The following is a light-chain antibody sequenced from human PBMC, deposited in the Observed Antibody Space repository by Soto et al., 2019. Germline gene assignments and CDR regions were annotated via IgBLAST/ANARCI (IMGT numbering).Light chain of an antibody. Sequence: EIVLTQSPATLSLSPGERATLSCRASQSVSSYLAWYQQKSGQAPRLLIYDASNRATGIPARFGGSGSGTDFTLTISSLEPEDFAVYYCQQRSSWPWTFGRGTKVEIK. CDR1: QSVSSY. V-gene: IGKV3-11*01. J-gene: IGKJ1*01. CDR2: DAS. CDR3: QQRSSWPWT.